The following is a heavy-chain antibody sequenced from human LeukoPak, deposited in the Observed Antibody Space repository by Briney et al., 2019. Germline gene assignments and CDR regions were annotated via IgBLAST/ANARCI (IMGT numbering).Heavy chain of an antibody. V-gene: IGHV1-69*04. Sequence: SVTLSCKASGGTFSSYAISWVRQAPGQGLGWMGRIIHSLGIANYAQKFQGRVTITADKSTSTAYMERSSLRSEDTAVYYCATPGTGYSSSWGQGTLVTVSS. CDR1: GGTFSSYA. CDR2: IIHSLGIA. J-gene: IGHJ4*02. CDR3: ATPGTGYSSS. D-gene: IGHD6-13*01.